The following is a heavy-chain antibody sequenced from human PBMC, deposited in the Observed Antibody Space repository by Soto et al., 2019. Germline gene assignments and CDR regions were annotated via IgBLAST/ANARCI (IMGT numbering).Heavy chain of an antibody. J-gene: IGHJ5*02. CDR3: ARASPTSITIFGVVTANWFDP. CDR2: IWYDGSNK. CDR1: GFTFISYG. Sequence: GRSLRLACASSGFTFISYGMHWVRQAPGKGLEWVAVIWYDGSNKYYADSVKGRFTISRDNSKNTLYLQMNSLRAEDTAVYYCARASPTSITIFGVVTANWFDPWGQGTLVTVSS. V-gene: IGHV3-33*01. D-gene: IGHD3-3*01.